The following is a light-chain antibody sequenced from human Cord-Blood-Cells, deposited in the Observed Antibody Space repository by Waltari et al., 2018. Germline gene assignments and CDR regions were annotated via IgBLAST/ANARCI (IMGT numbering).Light chain of an antibody. CDR3: QQSYSTPWT. Sequence: IHMILSPSSLSASVGDSVTITYRASQSISSYLNWYQQKPGKAPKLLIYAASSLKSGVPSRFSGSVSGTDFTLTISSLKTEDFATYYCQQSYSTPWTFGQGTKVEIK. V-gene: IGKV1-39*01. CDR2: AAS. J-gene: IGKJ1*01. CDR1: QSISSY.